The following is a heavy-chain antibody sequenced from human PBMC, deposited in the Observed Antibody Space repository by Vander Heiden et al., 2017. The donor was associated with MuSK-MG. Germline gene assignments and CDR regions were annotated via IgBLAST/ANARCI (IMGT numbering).Heavy chain of an antibody. J-gene: IGHJ4*01. Sequence: QLQLQESGPGLVKPSETLSLTCTVSGDSTSNNIYYWGWIRQPPGKGLEWIGSIHYSGNTFYNPSLKRRVTISVDASKNQFSLKVSSVTAADTAVYYCARQAPVCSNTRCYNFDYWGHVTLITVSS. CDR3: ARQAPVCSNTRCYNFDY. D-gene: IGHD2-2*02. CDR1: GDSTSNNIYY. V-gene: IGHV4-39*01. CDR2: IHYSGNT.